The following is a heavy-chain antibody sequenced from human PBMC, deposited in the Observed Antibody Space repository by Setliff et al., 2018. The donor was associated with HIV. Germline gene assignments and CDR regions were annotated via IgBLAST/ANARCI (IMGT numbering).Heavy chain of an antibody. CDR3: ARDRPRGGGSLDAFDI. J-gene: IGHJ3*02. CDR1: GFNVEKSG. CDR2: ISYDGSKK. Sequence: PGGSLRLSCEASGFNVEKSGMHWIRQAPGKGLEWVAFISYDGSKKYDADFVKGRFTISRDNAKNSLYLQMNSLRAEDTAVYYCARDRPRGGGSLDAFDIWGQGTMVTV. D-gene: IGHD1-26*01. V-gene: IGHV3-30*12.